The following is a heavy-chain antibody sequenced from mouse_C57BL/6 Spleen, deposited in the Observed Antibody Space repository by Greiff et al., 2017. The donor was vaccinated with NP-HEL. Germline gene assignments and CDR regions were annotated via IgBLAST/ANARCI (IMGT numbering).Heavy chain of an antibody. V-gene: IGHV1-82*01. CDR3: AVLGLDY. CDR2: IYPGDGDT. CDR1: GYAFSSSW. Sequence: VQLQQSGPELVKPGASVKISCKASGYAFSSSWMNWVKQRPGKGLEWIGRIYPGDGDTNYNGKFKGKATLTADKSSSTAYMQLSSLTSEDSAVYYCAVLGLDYWGQGTTLTVSS. J-gene: IGHJ2*01. D-gene: IGHD4-1*01.